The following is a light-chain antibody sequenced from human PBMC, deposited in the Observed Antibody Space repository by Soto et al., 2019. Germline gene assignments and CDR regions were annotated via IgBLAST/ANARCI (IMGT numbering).Light chain of an antibody. CDR1: QSVNNDY. CDR2: GVF. CDR3: QHYDGSPRT. Sequence: ETVLTQSPGTVSLSLGERATLSCRTSQSVNNDYLAWYQQKPCQAPRLLIYGVFNRATGIPGKFSGSGSGTDVTLTSSGREREDSADYYCQHYDGSPRTFGQVTKLEIK. V-gene: IGKV3-20*01. J-gene: IGKJ2*01.